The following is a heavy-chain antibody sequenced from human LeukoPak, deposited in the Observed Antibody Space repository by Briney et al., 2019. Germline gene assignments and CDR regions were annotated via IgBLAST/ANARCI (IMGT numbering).Heavy chain of an antibody. CDR3: ARAFCVGECFVLHIFFDS. CDR1: GYSISSGYF. V-gene: IGHV4-38-2*02. Sequence: SETLSLTCNVSGYSISSGYFWGWVRPAPGKGLEWIGSIYQRATVHYNPSLKSRVTISLDTSKNHFSLNLRSMQASDTAVYYCARAFCVGECFVLHIFFDSWGQGTLVTVSS. J-gene: IGHJ4*02. D-gene: IGHD2-21*01. CDR2: IYQRATV.